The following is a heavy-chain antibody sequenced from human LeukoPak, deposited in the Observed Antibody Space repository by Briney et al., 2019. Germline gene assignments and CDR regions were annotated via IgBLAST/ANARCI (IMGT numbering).Heavy chain of an antibody. CDR3: AKVRVYYDFWSGLDY. CDR2: ISSDGNNK. D-gene: IGHD3-3*01. CDR1: GFTFSSSV. Sequence: PGGSLRLSCAASGFTFSSSVMHWVRQAPGKGREWVAGISSDGNNKYYVDSVKGRFTISRDNSKNTLYLQMNSLRAEDTAVHYCAKVRVYYDFWSGLDYWGQGTLVTVSS. J-gene: IGHJ4*02. V-gene: IGHV3-30*18.